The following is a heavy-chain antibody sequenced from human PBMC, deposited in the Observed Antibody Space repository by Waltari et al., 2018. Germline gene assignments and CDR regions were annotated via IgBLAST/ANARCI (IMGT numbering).Heavy chain of an antibody. CDR1: GFHFSIYG. D-gene: IGHD2-21*01. J-gene: IGHJ6*02. CDR3: AGDCDPGMDV. CDR2: ISYDVQNE. V-gene: IGHV3-30*03. Sequence: QVQLVESGGGVVQPGRSLRVSCGVPGFHFSIYGMHWVRQAKGKGMERVAIISYDVQNEDYAASVRGRFTISRDNSKSTLDLHRNSLTSEDTAVYYCAGDCDPGMDVWGQGTTVTVSS.